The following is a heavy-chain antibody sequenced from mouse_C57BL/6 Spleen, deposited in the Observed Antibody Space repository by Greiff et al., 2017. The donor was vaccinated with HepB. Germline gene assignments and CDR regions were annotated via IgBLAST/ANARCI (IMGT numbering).Heavy chain of an antibody. Sequence: EVQLQQSGPELVKPGASVKISCKASGYSFTDYNMNWVKQSNGKSLEWIGVINPNYGTTSYNQKFKGKATFTVDQSSSTAYMQLNSLTSEDSAVYYCAITTVVAPYAMDYWGQGTSVTVSS. D-gene: IGHD1-1*01. CDR1: GYSFTDYN. CDR2: INPNYGTT. CDR3: AITTVVAPYAMDY. J-gene: IGHJ4*01. V-gene: IGHV1-39*01.